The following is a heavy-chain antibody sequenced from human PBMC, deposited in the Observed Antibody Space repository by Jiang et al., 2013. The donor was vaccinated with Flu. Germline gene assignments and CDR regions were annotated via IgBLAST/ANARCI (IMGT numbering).Heavy chain of an antibody. D-gene: IGHD2-21*01. CDR3: ARSDSYCGGDCYVFDAFDI. CDR2: IYSTGST. Sequence: KGLEWLGYIYSTGSTNNNPSLNSRVTISLDTSKNQFSLRLSSVTAADTAVYYCARSDSYCGGDCYVFDAFDIWGQGTVVTVSS. V-gene: IGHV4-4*09. J-gene: IGHJ3*02.